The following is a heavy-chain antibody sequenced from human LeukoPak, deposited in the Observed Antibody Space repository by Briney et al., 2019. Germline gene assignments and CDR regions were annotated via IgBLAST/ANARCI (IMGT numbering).Heavy chain of an antibody. D-gene: IGHD3-10*01. Sequence: PSETLSLTCAVYGGSFSGYYWSWIRQPPGKGLEWIGEINHSGSTNYNPSLKSRVTISLDTSKNQFSLKLSSVTAADTAVYYCASNSFDYYGSGSYSVDYWGQGTLVTVSS. CDR3: ASNSFDYYGSGSYSVDY. V-gene: IGHV4-34*01. CDR1: GGSFSGYY. J-gene: IGHJ4*02. CDR2: INHSGST.